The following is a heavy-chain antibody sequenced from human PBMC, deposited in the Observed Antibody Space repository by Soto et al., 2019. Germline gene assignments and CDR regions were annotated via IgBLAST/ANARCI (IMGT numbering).Heavy chain of an antibody. CDR2: TSYDGSNE. J-gene: IGHJ6*02. Sequence: ESGGGVVQPGRSMRLSCAASGFTFSTYGMHWVRQAPGKGLEWVALTSYDGSNEYYVDSVQGRFTISRDTSKNTLYLQMNSLRAEDTDVYYCAKDRSTVTTGTMDVWGQGTTVTVSS. CDR3: AKDRSTVTTGTMDV. V-gene: IGHV3-30*18. CDR1: GFTFSTYG. D-gene: IGHD4-17*01.